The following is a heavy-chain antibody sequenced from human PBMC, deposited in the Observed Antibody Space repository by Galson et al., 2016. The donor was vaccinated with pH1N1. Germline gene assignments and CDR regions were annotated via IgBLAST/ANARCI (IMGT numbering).Heavy chain of an antibody. Sequence: SVKVSCKASGYTFTSYDINWVRQATGQGLEWMGWMNPNSGNTGYAQEFRDRVTMTRNTSVRTAYMELSSLRSEDTAVYYCARSGDYGDYWGQGTLVTVSS. CDR1: GYTFTSYD. V-gene: IGHV1-8*02. CDR2: MNPNSGNT. D-gene: IGHD4-17*01. J-gene: IGHJ4*02. CDR3: ARSGDYGDY.